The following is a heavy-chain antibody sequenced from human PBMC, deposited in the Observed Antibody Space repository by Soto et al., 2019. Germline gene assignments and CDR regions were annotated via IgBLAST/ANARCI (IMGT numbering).Heavy chain of an antibody. J-gene: IGHJ6*03. CDR3: ARLSSGWYYYYYYMDV. CDR1: GYSFTSYW. CDR2: IYPGDSDT. Sequence: PGESLKISCKGSGYSFTSYWIGWVRQMPGRGLEWMGIIYPGDSDTRYSPSFQGQVTISADKSISTAYLQWSSLKASDTAMYYCARLSSGWYYYYYYMDVWGKGTTVTVSS. D-gene: IGHD6-19*01. V-gene: IGHV5-51*01.